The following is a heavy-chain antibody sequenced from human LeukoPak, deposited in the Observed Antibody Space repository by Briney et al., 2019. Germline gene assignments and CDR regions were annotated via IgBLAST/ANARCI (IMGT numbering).Heavy chain of an antibody. CDR2: IKSDGSST. D-gene: IGHD3-3*01. J-gene: IGHJ4*02. CDR1: GFTFSNYW. Sequence: GGSLRLSCAASGFTFSNYWMHWVRQAPGKGLVWVARIKSDGSSTSYADSVKGRFTISRDNAKNTLYLQMNSLRAEDTAVYYCASEAYHDFWSGYSGDYWGQGTLVTVSS. CDR3: ASEAYHDFWSGYSGDY. V-gene: IGHV3-74*01.